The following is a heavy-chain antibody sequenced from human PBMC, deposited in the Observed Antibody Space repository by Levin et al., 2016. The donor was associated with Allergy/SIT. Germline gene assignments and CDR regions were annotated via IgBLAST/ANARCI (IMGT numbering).Heavy chain of an antibody. D-gene: IGHD2-15*01. J-gene: IGHJ6*02. CDR2: ISSSKNII. CDR1: GFTFSTYN. CDR3: AGFCSGVSCFYYYYYGMDV. Sequence: GESLKISCAASGFTFSTYNMIWVRQAPGKGLEWVSYISSSKNIIYYADSVKGRFTISRDNAKNSLYLQMNSLRGEDTAVYYCAGFCSGVSCFYYYYYGMDVWGQGTTVTVSS. V-gene: IGHV3-48*01.